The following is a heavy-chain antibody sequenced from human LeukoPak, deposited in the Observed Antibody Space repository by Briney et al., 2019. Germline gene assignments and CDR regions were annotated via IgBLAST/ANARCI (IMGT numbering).Heavy chain of an antibody. CDR2: IYSGGTT. CDR3: ARSKDTALGWGHYFDY. V-gene: IGHV3-66*02. CDR1: GFTVSNNY. J-gene: IGHJ4*02. Sequence: PGGSLRLSCAASGFTVSNNYMSWVRQAPGGGLEWVSTIYSGGTTYYADSVKGRFTISRDNSKNTLYLQMNSLRAEDTAVYFCARSKDTALGWGHYFDYWGQGTLVTVSS. D-gene: IGHD5-18*01.